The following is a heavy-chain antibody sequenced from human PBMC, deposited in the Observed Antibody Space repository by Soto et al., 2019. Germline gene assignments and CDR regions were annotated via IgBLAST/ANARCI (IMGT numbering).Heavy chain of an antibody. Sequence: ASVKVSCKASRYTFTGYYLHWVRQAPGQGLEWMGWINPKTGDTTYAQKFQGRVTLTRDMSISTAYMELGRLGSDDTAVYYCARDNSGIEYGDFDYWGQGTLVTVSS. CDR2: INPKTGDT. CDR1: RYTFTGYY. J-gene: IGHJ4*02. V-gene: IGHV1-2*02. CDR3: ARDNSGIEYGDFDY. D-gene: IGHD1-26*01.